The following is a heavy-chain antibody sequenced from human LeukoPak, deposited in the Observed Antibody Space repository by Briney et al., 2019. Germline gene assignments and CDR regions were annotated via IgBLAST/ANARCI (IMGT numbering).Heavy chain of an antibody. D-gene: IGHD4-11*01. Sequence: SETLSLTCAVYIDSFSNYHWDWIRQTPAKGMEWIGEVNESGGTNISPSLRSRVILSVDTSKNQFSLKLISVTVADTAIYYCARGLPRDYRFDYWGQGTLVTVSS. CDR3: ARGLPRDYRFDY. J-gene: IGHJ4*02. CDR2: VNESGGT. V-gene: IGHV4-34*01. CDR1: IDSFSNYH.